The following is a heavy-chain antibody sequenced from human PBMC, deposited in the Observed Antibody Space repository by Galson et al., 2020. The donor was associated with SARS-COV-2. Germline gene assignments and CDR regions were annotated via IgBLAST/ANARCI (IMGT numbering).Heavy chain of an antibody. D-gene: IGHD3-9*01. V-gene: IGHV1-24*01. CDR3: ATTTAITISDWFDP. CDR2: FDPEDGET. J-gene: IGHJ5*02. Sequence: ASVKVYCKVSGYTINEISMHWVRQAPGKGLEWMGGFDPEDGETIYAQKFQGRVTMTEDTSTDTAYMELSSLRSEDTAVYYCATTTAITISDWFDPWGQGTLVTVSS. CDR1: GYTINEIS.